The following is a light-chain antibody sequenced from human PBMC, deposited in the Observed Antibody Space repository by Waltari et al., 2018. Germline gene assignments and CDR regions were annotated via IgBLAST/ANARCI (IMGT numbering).Light chain of an antibody. CDR2: GAS. J-gene: IGKJ5*01. Sequence: EILLTQSPGTLSLSPGERATLSCRASQNVGKNYLGWYQQRPGQPPRLLIFGASNRATGIPDRFSGSGSGTDFTLTISRLESEDFAVYFCQQYASPPITFGQGTRLEMK. CDR1: QNVGKNY. CDR3: QQYASPPIT. V-gene: IGKV3-20*01.